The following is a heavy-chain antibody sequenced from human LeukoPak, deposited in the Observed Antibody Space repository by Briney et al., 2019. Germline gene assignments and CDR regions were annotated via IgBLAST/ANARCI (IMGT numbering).Heavy chain of an antibody. CDR3: ARDGSYYGSGSYYNAGGYFDY. Sequence: GGSLRLSCAASGFTFSSYAMHWVRQAPGKGLEWVAVISCDGSSKYYADSVKGRFTISRDNSKNTLYLQMNSLRAEDTAVYYCARDGSYYGSGSYYNAGGYFDYWGQGTLVTVSS. V-gene: IGHV3-30*04. CDR1: GFTFSSYA. D-gene: IGHD3-10*01. CDR2: ISCDGSSK. J-gene: IGHJ4*02.